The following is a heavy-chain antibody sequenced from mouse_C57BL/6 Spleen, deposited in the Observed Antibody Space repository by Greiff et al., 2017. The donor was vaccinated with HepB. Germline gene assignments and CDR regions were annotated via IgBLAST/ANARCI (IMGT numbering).Heavy chain of an antibody. Sequence: QVQLKQPGAELVKPGASVKLSCKASGYTFTSYWMQWVKQRPGQGLEWIGEIDPSDSYTNYNQKFKGKATLTVDTSSSTAYMQLSSLTSEDSAVYYCARKGRGSGYLYYFDYWGQGTTLTVSS. V-gene: IGHV1-50*01. CDR3: ARKGRGSGYLYYFDY. J-gene: IGHJ2*01. D-gene: IGHD3-2*02. CDR1: GYTFTSYW. CDR2: IDPSDSYT.